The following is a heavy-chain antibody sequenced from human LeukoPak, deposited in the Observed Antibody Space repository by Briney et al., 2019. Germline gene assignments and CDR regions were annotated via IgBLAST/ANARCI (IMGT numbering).Heavy chain of an antibody. CDR3: ASTRGYSYGYFDY. CDR2: IYYSGST. Sequence: SETLSLTCAVCGGSFSGYYWSWIRQPPGKGLEWIGSIYYSGSTYYNPSLKSRVTISVDTSKNQFSLKLSSVTAADTAVYYCASTRGYSYGYFDYWGQGTLVTVSS. J-gene: IGHJ4*02. D-gene: IGHD5-18*01. CDR1: GGSFSGYY. V-gene: IGHV4-34*01.